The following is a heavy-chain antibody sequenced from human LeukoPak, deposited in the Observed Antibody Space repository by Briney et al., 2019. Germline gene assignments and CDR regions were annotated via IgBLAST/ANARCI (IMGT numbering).Heavy chain of an antibody. D-gene: IGHD3-10*01. Sequence: SGGSLRLSCAASGFTFSSYWMSWVRQAPGKGLEWVANIKQDGSEKYYVDSVKGRFSISRENAKNSLYLQMNSLRAEDTAVYYCARDSFWTYYYGSGSYIDYWGQGTLVTVSS. J-gene: IGHJ4*02. CDR3: ARDSFWTYYYGSGSYIDY. CDR2: IKQDGSEK. CDR1: GFTFSSYW. V-gene: IGHV3-7*01.